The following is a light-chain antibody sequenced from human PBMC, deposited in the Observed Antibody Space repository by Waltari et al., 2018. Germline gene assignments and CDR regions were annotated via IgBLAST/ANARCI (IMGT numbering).Light chain of an antibody. CDR1: QTMGKS. CDR3: HQSSTLTGT. CDR2: YAS. Sequence: EIVLTQSLDFQSVTQRETDPITCRASQTMGKSLQWYQQKPGQSPKLLVKYASQSVSGVPSRFSGSGSGTDFSLTINSLEAEDIATYYCHQSSTLTGTFGQGTRLEIK. V-gene: IGKV6-21*01. J-gene: IGKJ1*01.